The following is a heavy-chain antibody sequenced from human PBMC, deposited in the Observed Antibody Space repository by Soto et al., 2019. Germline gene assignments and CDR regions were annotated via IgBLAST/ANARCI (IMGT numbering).Heavy chain of an antibody. Sequence: QVQLVESGGGLVKPGGSLRLSCAASGFTFSDYYMSWIRQAPGKGLEWVXYIXSSSSYTNYADSVKGRFTISRDNAKNSLYLQMXXXRXXDTAVYXXXXXXXXXXXXRSXYYYGMDVWGQGTTVTVSS. CDR3: XXXXXXXXXXRSXYYYGMDV. CDR1: GFTFSDYY. V-gene: IGHV3-11*06. CDR2: IXSSSSYT. J-gene: IGHJ6*02.